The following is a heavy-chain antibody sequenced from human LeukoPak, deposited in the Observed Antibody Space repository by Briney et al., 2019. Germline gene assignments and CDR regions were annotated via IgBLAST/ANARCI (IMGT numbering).Heavy chain of an antibody. CDR2: ISYDGSYK. Sequence: GGSLRLSCAASEFTFSTYGMHWVREAPGKGLEWVAVISYDGSYKFYADSVKGRFTISRDNSKSTLYLQMNSLRAEDTAVYYCAKDRYSGLNTIDYWGQGTLVSVSS. J-gene: IGHJ4*02. CDR3: AKDRYSGLNTIDY. D-gene: IGHD6-13*01. V-gene: IGHV3-30*18. CDR1: EFTFSTYG.